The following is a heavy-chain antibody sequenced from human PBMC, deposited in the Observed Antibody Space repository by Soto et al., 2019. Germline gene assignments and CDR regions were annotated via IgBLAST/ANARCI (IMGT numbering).Heavy chain of an antibody. J-gene: IGHJ4*02. V-gene: IGHV1-69*13. Sequence: SVKVSCKASGGTFSSYAISWVRQAPGQGLEWMGGIIPIFGTANYAQKFQGRVTITADESTSTAYMELSSLRSEGTAVYYCARGLPPNWNDRDYWGQGTLVTVSS. CDR1: GGTFSSYA. CDR3: ARGLPPNWNDRDY. CDR2: IIPIFGTA. D-gene: IGHD1-20*01.